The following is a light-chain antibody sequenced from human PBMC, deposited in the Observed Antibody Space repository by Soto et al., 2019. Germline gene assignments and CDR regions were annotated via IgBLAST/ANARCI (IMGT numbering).Light chain of an antibody. CDR3: QQYNVWPPTFT. CDR2: GAS. Sequence: EVVMTQSPATLSVSPGERATLSCRASQSVSTNLAWYQQKPGQAPRLLIYGASTRATGVPARFSASGSGTDFTLTVSSLQSEDFAVYYCQQYNVWPPTFTFGPGTTVDIK. V-gene: IGKV3-15*01. CDR1: QSVSTN. J-gene: IGKJ3*01.